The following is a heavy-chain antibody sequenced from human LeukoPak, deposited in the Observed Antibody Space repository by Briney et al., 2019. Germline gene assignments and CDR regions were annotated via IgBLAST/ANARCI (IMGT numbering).Heavy chain of an antibody. CDR3: ARSHYYGSGSYYNGYYYGMDV. Sequence: PSETLSLTCTVSGGSISSDYWSWIRQPPGKGLEWIGYIYYSGSTNYNPSLKSRVTISVDTSKNQFSLKLSSVTAADTAVYYCARSHYYGSGSYYNGYYYGMDVWGQGTTVTVSS. J-gene: IGHJ6*02. D-gene: IGHD3-10*01. CDR1: GGSISSDY. CDR2: IYYSGST. V-gene: IGHV4-59*01.